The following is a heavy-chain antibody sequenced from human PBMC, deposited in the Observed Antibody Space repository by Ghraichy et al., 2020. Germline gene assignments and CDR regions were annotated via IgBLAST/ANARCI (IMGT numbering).Heavy chain of an antibody. Sequence: SETLSLTCTVSGGSISSYYWSWIRQPPGKGLEWIGYIYYSGSTNYNPSLKSRVTISVDTSKNQFSLKLSSVTAADTAVYYCARDHSAVEQWLVPGSGAFDIWGQGTMVTVSS. CDR2: IYYSGST. J-gene: IGHJ3*02. D-gene: IGHD6-19*01. CDR1: GGSISSYY. CDR3: ARDHSAVEQWLVPGSGAFDI. V-gene: IGHV4-59*01.